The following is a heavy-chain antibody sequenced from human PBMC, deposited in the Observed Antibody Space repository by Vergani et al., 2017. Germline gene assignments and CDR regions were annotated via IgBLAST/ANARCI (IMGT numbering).Heavy chain of an antibody. J-gene: IGHJ4*02. CDR1: GFPFSSYG. V-gene: IGHV3-33*01. D-gene: IGHD3-22*01. Sequence: VQLLESGGGLVQPGRSLRLSCAASGFPFSSYGMHWVRQAPGKGLEWVAVIWYDGSNKYYADSVKGRFTISRDNSKNTLYLQMNSLRAEDTAVYYCARARDGGYYSDYWGQGTLVTVSS. CDR2: IWYDGSNK. CDR3: ARARDGGYYSDY.